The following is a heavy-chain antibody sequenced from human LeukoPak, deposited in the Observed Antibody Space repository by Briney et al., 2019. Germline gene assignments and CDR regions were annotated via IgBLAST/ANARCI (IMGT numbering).Heavy chain of an antibody. Sequence: GGSLRLSCAASGFTFSSFGMHWVRQAPGKGLEWVAFIRFDASNRYYANSVEGRFTISRDNSKSTLYLEMNSLRVEDTAVYYCAKGAARGRASDIWGQGTMVTVSS. CDR1: GFTFSSFG. CDR2: IRFDASNR. V-gene: IGHV3-30*02. CDR3: AKGAARGRASDI. D-gene: IGHD6-6*01. J-gene: IGHJ3*02.